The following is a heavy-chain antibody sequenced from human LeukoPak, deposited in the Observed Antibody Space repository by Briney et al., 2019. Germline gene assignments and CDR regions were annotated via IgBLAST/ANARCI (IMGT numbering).Heavy chain of an antibody. CDR2: IYTSGST. D-gene: IGHD3-10*01. Sequence: SETLSFTCTVSGGSINSFYWSWIRQPAGKGLEWFGRIYTSGSTNYNPSLKSGATISVDTSKNQISLKVSSVTAADTAVYYCARGGRGSGSYYTFSYHYYMDVWGKGTTVTISS. CDR1: GGSINSFY. CDR3: ARGGRGSGSYYTFSYHYYMDV. V-gene: IGHV4-4*07. J-gene: IGHJ6*03.